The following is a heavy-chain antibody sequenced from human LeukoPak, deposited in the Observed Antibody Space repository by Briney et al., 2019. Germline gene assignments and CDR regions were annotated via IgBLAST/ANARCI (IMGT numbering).Heavy chain of an antibody. V-gene: IGHV3-15*01. Sequence: GGSLRLSCAASGFTFSNAWMSWVRQAPGEGLEWVGRIKSKTDGGTTDYAAPGTGRFTITRDDSKTTQYLQMNSLKTEDTAVYYCTTELWFGDYWGQGTLVTVSS. J-gene: IGHJ4*02. CDR2: IKSKTDGGTT. D-gene: IGHD3-10*01. CDR1: GFTFSNAW. CDR3: TTELWFGDY.